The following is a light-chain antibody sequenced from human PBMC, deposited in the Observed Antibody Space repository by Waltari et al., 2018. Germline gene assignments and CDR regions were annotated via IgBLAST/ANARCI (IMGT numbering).Light chain of an antibody. CDR2: DVY. CDR3: SSYTSSGVV. V-gene: IGLV2-14*01. CDR1: GSDFGGYDY. J-gene: IGLJ2*01. Sequence: QSALTQPASVSGSPGQAIIISCPGNGSDFGGYDYVSWYQQYPGKAPRLIIYDVYNRPSGVSNRFSGSKSDNTASLTISGLQAEDESVYYCSSYTSSGVVFGGGTKLTVL.